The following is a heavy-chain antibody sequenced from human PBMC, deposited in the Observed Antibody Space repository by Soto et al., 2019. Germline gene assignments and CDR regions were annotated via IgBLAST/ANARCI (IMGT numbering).Heavy chain of an antibody. J-gene: IGHJ4*02. D-gene: IGHD6-6*01. CDR1: GGSISSGGYY. V-gene: IGHV4-31*03. CDR2: IYYSGST. Sequence: SETLSLTCTVSGGSISSGGYYWSWIRQHPGKGLEWIGYIYYSGSTYYNPSLQSRVTISVDTSKNQFSLKLSSVTAADTAVYYCARDRSSGIYFDYWGQGTLVTVSS. CDR3: ARDRSSGIYFDY.